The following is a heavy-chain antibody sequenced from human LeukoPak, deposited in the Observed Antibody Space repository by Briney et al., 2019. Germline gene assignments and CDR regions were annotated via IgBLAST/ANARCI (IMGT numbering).Heavy chain of an antibody. CDR3: ARDNVGSYDY. Sequence: GGSLRLSCAASGFIFSSYWMSWVRQAPGKGLEWVANINQAGSEKYYVDSVKGRFTISRDNAKNSLFLQMNSLRAEDTAVYYCARDNVGSYDYWGQGTLVTVSP. V-gene: IGHV3-7*05. J-gene: IGHJ4*02. D-gene: IGHD1-26*01. CDR2: INQAGSEK. CDR1: GFIFSSYW.